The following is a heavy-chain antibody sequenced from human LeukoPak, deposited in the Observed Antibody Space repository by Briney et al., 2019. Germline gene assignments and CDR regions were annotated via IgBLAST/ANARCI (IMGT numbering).Heavy chain of an antibody. CDR1: GFTFSSYE. Sequence: GGSLRLSCAASGFTFSSYEMNWVRQAPGKGLEWVSYISSSGSTIYYADSVKGRFTISRDNSKNTLYLQMNSLRAEDTAVYYCAKDRLGIAAAGIFDYWGQGTLVTVSS. CDR3: AKDRLGIAAAGIFDY. CDR2: ISSSGSTI. J-gene: IGHJ4*02. V-gene: IGHV3-48*03. D-gene: IGHD6-13*01.